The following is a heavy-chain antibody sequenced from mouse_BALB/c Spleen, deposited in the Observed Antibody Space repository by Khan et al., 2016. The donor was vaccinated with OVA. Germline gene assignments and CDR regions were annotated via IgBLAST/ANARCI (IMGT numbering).Heavy chain of an antibody. D-gene: IGHD1-1*01. CDR2: INPSNGRT. J-gene: IGHJ3*01. Sequence: QVQLQQPGAELVKPGASVKLSCKASGYTFTSYWMHWVKQRPGQGLEWIGEINPSNGRTNYNEKFKSKATLTVDKSSSTAYMQLSSLTSEDSAVYYWAREATGAWFAYWGQGTLVTVSA. CDR3: AREATGAWFAY. CDR1: GYTFTSYW. V-gene: IGHV1S81*02.